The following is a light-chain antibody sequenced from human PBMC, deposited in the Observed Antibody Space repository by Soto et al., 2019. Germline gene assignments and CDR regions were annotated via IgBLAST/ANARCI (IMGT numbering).Light chain of an antibody. J-gene: IGKJ3*01. CDR3: QQCNNWPLT. V-gene: IGKV3-15*01. CDR2: DAS. CDR1: QRISTN. Sequence: EIVMTQSPATLSVSPGDGATLSCRASQRISTNLAWYQQKPGQAPRLLIYDASTRATGIPARFSGGGSGTDITLNITSLQSEDFALYYCQQCNNWPLTFGPGTRVDIK.